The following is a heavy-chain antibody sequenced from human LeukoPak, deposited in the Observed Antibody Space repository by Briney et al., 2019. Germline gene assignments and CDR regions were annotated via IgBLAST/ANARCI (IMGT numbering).Heavy chain of an antibody. J-gene: IGHJ6*02. D-gene: IGHD3-3*01. CDR2: INPNSGGT. V-gene: IGHV1-2*02. Sequence: ASVKVSCKASGYTFTGYYMHWVRQAPGQGLEWMGWINPNSGGTNYAQKFQGRVTMTRDTSISTAYMELSRLRSDDTAVYYCARAKTDRFGVVIKGYYYYGMDVWGQGTTVTVSS. CDR3: ARAKTDRFGVVIKGYYYYGMDV. CDR1: GYTFTGYY.